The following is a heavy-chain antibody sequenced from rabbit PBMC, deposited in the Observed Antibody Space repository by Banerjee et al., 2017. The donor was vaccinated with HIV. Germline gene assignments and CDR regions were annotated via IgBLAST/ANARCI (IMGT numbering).Heavy chain of an antibody. CDR3: ARSASSGYSYGMDL. J-gene: IGHJ6*01. CDR2: INTSTGNT. V-gene: IGHV1S45*01. Sequence: EESGGGLVQPEGSLALTCTASGFDISSSYWICWVRQAPGNGLEWIACINTSTGNTVYANWAKGRFTISKTSSTTVTLQMTSLTAADTATYFCARSASSGYSYGMDLWGQGTLVTVS. CDR1: GFDISSSYW. D-gene: IGHD1-1*01.